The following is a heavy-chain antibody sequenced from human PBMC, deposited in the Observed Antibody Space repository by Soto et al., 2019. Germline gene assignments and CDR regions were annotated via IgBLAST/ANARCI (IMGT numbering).Heavy chain of an antibody. CDR1: GFTFSNAW. CDR3: TTDLLRALRYFDWLSRDYSYYYGMDV. Sequence: PGGSLRLSCAASGFTFSNAWMSWVRQAPGKWLEWVGRIKSKTDGGTTDYAAPVKGRFTISRDDSKNTLYLQMNSLKTEDTAVYYCTTDLLRALRYFDWLSRDYSYYYGMDVWGQGXTVTVSS. CDR2: IKSKTDGGTT. V-gene: IGHV3-15*01. D-gene: IGHD3-9*01. J-gene: IGHJ6*02.